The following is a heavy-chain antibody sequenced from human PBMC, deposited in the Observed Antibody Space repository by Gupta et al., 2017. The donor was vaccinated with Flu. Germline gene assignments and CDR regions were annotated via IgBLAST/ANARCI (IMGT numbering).Heavy chain of an antibody. D-gene: IGHD3-3*01. Sequence: QVQLLQWGAGLSKPSETLSLTCGVYDGSLSGYFWSWIRQAPGKGLEWLGEISLSGSTNYNPSLKSRLTMSIDTSTNQFSLKLTSVTAADTAVYYCARGPPFGEVIRFDPWGQGTLVTVSS. CDR2: ISLSGST. V-gene: IGHV4-34*01. CDR3: ARGPPFGEVIRFDP. CDR1: DGSLSGYF. J-gene: IGHJ5*02.